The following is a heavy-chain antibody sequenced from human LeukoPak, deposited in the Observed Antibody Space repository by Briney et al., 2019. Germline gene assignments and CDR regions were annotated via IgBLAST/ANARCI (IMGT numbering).Heavy chain of an antibody. D-gene: IGHD2-15*01. CDR2: IYYSGST. CDR3: ARDPVGGGWFDP. V-gene: IGHV4-39*07. Sequence: SETLSLTCSVSGCTISSSSYYWGWLGQPPGKGLEWIGGIYYSGSTYYNPSLKSRVTISVETSKNQFSLKLSSVTAADTAVYYCARDPVGGGWFDPWGQGTLVTVSS. J-gene: IGHJ5*02. CDR1: GCTISSSSYY.